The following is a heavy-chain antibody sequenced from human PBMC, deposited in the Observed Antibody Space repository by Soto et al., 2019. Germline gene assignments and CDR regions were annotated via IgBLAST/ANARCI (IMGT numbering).Heavy chain of an antibody. V-gene: IGHV4-31*03. CDR3: ARDTSLVRGVFGMDV. D-gene: IGHD3-10*01. J-gene: IGHJ6*02. CDR2: IYYSGST. CDR1: GGSSTVSGYY. Sequence: TLSVKCTVSGGSSTVSGYYWSWIRQHPGKGLEWVGYIYYSGSTYYNPSLKSRLTISVATSKNQFSLKLTSVTAADTAVYYCARDTSLVRGVFGMDVWGQGTTVTVSS.